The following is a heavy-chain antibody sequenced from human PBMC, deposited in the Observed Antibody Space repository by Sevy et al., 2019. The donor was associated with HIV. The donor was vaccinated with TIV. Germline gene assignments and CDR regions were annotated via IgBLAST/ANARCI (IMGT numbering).Heavy chain of an antibody. CDR1: GFTFGDYA. CDR2: LKHKAYGGTL. CDR3: TRWKGAHSIFDY. J-gene: IGHJ4*02. Sequence: GGSLRLSCTGSGFTFGDYAMSWVRQAPGKGLEWVAFLKHKAYGGTLDYAASVKGRFSISRDDSKSIAHLQMNDLKTEDTAIYYCTRWKGAHSIFDYWGQGALVTASS. D-gene: IGHD1-1*01. V-gene: IGHV3-49*04.